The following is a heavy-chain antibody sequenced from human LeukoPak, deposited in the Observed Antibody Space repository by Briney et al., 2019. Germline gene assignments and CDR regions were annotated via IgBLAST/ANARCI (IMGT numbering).Heavy chain of an antibody. D-gene: IGHD4-11*01. Sequence: QPSETLSLTCAVSGGFISSRSWWTWVRQPPGKGLDWIGEISHSGSTNYNPSLESRVTVSVDNSKNQFSLKLSSVTAADTAVYYCAKMTPVTSFQLLVLDSWGPGTLVTISS. CDR1: GGFISSRSW. CDR3: AKMTPVTSFQLLVLDS. J-gene: IGHJ4*02. CDR2: ISHSGST. V-gene: IGHV4-4*02.